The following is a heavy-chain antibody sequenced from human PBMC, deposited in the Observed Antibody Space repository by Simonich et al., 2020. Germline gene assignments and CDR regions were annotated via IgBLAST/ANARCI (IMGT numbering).Heavy chain of an antibody. CDR3: ARAFCDRTGYFDY. J-gene: IGHJ4*02. V-gene: IGHV4-59*01. CDR2: IYYSGSN. D-gene: IGHD1-1*01. CDR1: GGSISSYY. Sequence: QVQLQESGPGLVKPSETLSLTCTVSGGSISSYYWSWIRQPPGKGLEWIGYIYYSGSNNYNPSLKSRVTISVDTSKNQFSLKLSSVTAADTAVYYCARAFCDRTGYFDYWGQGTLVTVSS.